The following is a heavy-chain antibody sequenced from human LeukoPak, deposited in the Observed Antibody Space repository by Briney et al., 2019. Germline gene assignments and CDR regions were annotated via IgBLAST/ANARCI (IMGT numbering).Heavy chain of an antibody. Sequence: SETLSLTCTVSGYSISSGYYWGWIRQPPGKGLEWIGSINHSGSTYYNPSLKSRVTISVDTSKNQFSLKLSSVTAADTAVYYCAREPLDCCSGGSCLDYWGQGTLVTVSS. J-gene: IGHJ4*02. CDR1: GYSISSGYY. D-gene: IGHD2-15*01. V-gene: IGHV4-38-2*02. CDR3: AREPLDCCSGGSCLDY. CDR2: INHSGST.